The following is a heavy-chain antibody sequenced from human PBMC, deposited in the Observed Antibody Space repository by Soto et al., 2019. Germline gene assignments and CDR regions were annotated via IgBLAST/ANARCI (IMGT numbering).Heavy chain of an antibody. D-gene: IGHD2-15*01. J-gene: IGHJ4*02. CDR1: GHTLTELS. Sequence: QVQLVQSGAEVKKPGASVKVSCKVSGHTLTELSMHWVRLAPGKGLEWMGGFDPEDGETISAQKFQGRVTITEDTSTDSTYLELSSPRSEHTAVYYCAAGGTKWLLSPFDYRGQGTLVTISS. CDR3: AAGGTKWLLSPFDY. V-gene: IGHV1-24*01. CDR2: FDPEDGET.